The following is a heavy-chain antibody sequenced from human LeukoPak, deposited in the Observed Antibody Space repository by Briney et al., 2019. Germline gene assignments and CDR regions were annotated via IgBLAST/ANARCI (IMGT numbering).Heavy chain of an antibody. V-gene: IGHV3-7*01. J-gene: IGHJ3*02. CDR1: GFTFSSYW. Sequence: GGSLRLSCAASGFTFSSYWMSWVRQAPGKGLEWVANIKQDGSEKYYVDSVKGRFTISRDNAKNSLYLQMNSLRAEDTAVYYCARGSQLPARGDAFDIWGQGTMVTVSS. CDR2: IKQDGSEK. D-gene: IGHD4-23*01. CDR3: ARGSQLPARGDAFDI.